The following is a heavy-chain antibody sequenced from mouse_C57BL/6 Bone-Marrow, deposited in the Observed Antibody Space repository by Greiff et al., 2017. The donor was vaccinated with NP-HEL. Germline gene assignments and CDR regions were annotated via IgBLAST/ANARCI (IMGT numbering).Heavy chain of an antibody. Sequence: QVQLKQPGAELVRPGTSVKLSCKASGYTFTSYWMHWVKQRPGQGLEWIGVIDPSDSYTNYNQKFKGKATLTVDTSSSTAYMQLSSLTSEDSAVYYCARSTMVTTPFAYWGQGTLVTVSA. CDR2: IDPSDSYT. V-gene: IGHV1-59*01. J-gene: IGHJ3*01. CDR3: ARSTMVTTPFAY. D-gene: IGHD2-2*01. CDR1: GYTFTSYW.